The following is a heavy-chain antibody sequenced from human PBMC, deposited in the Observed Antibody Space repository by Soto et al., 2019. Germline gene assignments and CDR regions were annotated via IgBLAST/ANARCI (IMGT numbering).Heavy chain of an antibody. CDR3: AHRPRGYSYHFEY. J-gene: IGHJ4*02. CDR2: IYWDDDE. Sequence: QITLKESGPTLVKPTQTLTLTCTFSGFSLSTRGVGVGWFRQPPGKPLEWLALIYWDDDEGYSQSLKSRLTISKETSKNQEFRTMTNMDPVDTATYYFAHRPRGYSYHFEYWGQGTLVTVS. CDR1: GFSLSTRGVG. D-gene: IGHD5-18*01. V-gene: IGHV2-5*02.